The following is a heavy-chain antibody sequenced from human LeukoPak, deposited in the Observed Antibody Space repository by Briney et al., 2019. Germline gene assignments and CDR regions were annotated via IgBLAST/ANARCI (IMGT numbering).Heavy chain of an antibody. V-gene: IGHV3-30*03. CDR2: ISYDGSRK. CDR1: GFTFSNYG. CDR3: ARDSGDY. Sequence: GGSLRLSCAASGFTFSNYGMHWVRQAPDKGLEWVAVISYDGSRKYYADSVKGRFTISRDNSKNTLYLQMNSLRAEDTAVYYCARDSGDYWGQGTLVTVSS. J-gene: IGHJ4*02.